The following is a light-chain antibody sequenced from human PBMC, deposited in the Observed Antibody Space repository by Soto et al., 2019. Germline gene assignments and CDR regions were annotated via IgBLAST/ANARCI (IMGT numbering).Light chain of an antibody. CDR1: QRVSSSC. Sequence: EIVLTQSPGTLPLSPGERATLSCRASQRVSSSCLAWYQQKPCQAPRPLIYDASSRATGIPDRFSGSGSGTDFTLTISRLEPEDFAVYYCQQYGSSPRTFGQGTKLAIK. CDR2: DAS. V-gene: IGKV3-20*01. CDR3: QQYGSSPRT. J-gene: IGKJ2*01.